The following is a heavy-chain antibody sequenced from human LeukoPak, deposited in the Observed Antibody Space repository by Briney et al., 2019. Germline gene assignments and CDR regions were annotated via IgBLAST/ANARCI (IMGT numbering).Heavy chain of an antibody. V-gene: IGHV3-48*01. CDR2: ISSSSSTI. J-gene: IGHJ5*02. Sequence: PGGSLRLSCAASGFTFNSYNMNWVRQAPGKGLEWVSYISSSSSTIYYADSVKGRFTISRDNAQNSLYLQMNSLRAEDTAVYYCARVTIVRKPHNWFDPWGQGTLVTVSS. CDR1: GFTFNSYN. CDR3: ARVTIVRKPHNWFDP. D-gene: IGHD3-3*01.